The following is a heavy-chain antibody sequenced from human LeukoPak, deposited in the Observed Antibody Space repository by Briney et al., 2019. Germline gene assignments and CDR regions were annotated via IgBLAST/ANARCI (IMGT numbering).Heavy chain of an antibody. J-gene: IGHJ5*02. CDR2: IYYSGST. Sequence: SETLSLTCTVSGGSISSYYWSWIRQPPGKGLEWIGYIYYSGSTNYNPSLKSRVTISVDTSKNQFSLKLSSVTAEDTAVYYCAREPQAVLRYFDWYPRGQGTLVTVSS. CDR3: AREPQAVLRYFDWYP. V-gene: IGHV4-59*01. D-gene: IGHD3-9*01. CDR1: GGSISSYY.